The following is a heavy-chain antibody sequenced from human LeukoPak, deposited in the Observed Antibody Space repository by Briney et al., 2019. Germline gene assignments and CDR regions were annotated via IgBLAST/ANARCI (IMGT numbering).Heavy chain of an antibody. Sequence: ASVKVSCKASGYTFTSYDINWVRQATGQGLEWMGWMNPNSGNTGYAQKFQGRVTITRNTSISTAYMELSSLRSEDTAVYYCARESSGSYYGGWFDIWGQGTIVTVSS. J-gene: IGHJ3*02. CDR3: ARESSGSYYGGWFDI. CDR2: MNPNSGNT. D-gene: IGHD1-26*01. V-gene: IGHV1-8*03. CDR1: GYTFTSYD.